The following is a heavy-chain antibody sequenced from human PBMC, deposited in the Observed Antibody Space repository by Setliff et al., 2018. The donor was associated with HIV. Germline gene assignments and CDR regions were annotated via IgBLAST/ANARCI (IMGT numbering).Heavy chain of an antibody. CDR1: GASLQSYY. CDR2: IYHSGST. D-gene: IGHD2-21*02. V-gene: IGHV4-4*07. CDR3: ARAMRGVVVTNMYYYYGMDV. Sequence: PSETLSLTCSVSGASLQSYYWSWIRQPAGKGLQWIGSIYHSGSTYYNPSLKSRVTISVDTSKNQFSLKLSSVTAADTAVYYCARAMRGVVVTNMYYYYGMDVWGQGTTVTVSS. J-gene: IGHJ6*02.